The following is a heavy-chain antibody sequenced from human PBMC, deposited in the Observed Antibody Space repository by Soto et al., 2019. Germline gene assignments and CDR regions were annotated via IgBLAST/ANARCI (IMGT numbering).Heavy chain of an antibody. CDR2: IDPSDSYT. CDR1: GYSFTSYW. V-gene: IGHV5-10-1*03. CDR3: ARGVAVAGTPPYWYFDL. Sequence: EVQLVQSGAEVKKPGESLRISCKGSGYSFTSYWISWVRQMPGKGLEWMGRIDPSDSYTNYSPSFQGHVTISADKSISTAYLQWSSLKASDTAMYYCARGVAVAGTPPYWYFDLWGRGTLVTVSS. J-gene: IGHJ2*01. D-gene: IGHD6-19*01.